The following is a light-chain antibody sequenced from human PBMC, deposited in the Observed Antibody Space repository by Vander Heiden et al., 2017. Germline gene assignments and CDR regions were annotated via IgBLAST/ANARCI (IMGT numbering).Light chain of an antibody. V-gene: IGKV3-20*01. CDR2: GAS. Sequence: DIVLTQSPGTLSLSPVQSATLSCRVSQSVSSSYLAWYQQKPGQAPRLLIYGASSRATGIPDRFSGSGSGTDFTLTISRLEPEDIAVYYCQQYGSSPLTFGGGTKVEIK. CDR3: QQYGSSPLT. CDR1: QSVSSSY. J-gene: IGKJ4*01.